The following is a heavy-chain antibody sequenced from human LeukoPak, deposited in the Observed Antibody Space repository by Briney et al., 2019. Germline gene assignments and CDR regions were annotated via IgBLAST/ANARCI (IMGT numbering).Heavy chain of an antibody. V-gene: IGHV1-8*01. CDR2: MNPNSGNT. J-gene: IGHJ6*02. CDR3: ARGSGYSSSWYSHYYYYGMDV. D-gene: IGHD6-13*01. Sequence: GASVKVSCKASGYTFTSYDINWVRQATGQGLEWMGWMNPNSGNTGYAQKLQGRVTMTRNTSISTAYMELSSLRSEDTAVYYCARGSGYSSSWYSHYYYYGMDVWGQGTTVTVSS. CDR1: GYTFTSYD.